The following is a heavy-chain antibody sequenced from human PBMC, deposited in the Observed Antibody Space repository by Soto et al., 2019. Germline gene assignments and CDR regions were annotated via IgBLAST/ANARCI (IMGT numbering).Heavy chain of an antibody. V-gene: IGHV3-21*01. J-gene: IGHJ3*02. Sequence: LRLSCAASGFTFSSYSMNWVRQAPGKGLEWVSSISSSSSYIYYADSVKGRFTISRDNAKNSLYLQMNSLRAEDTAVYYCARDNLPLELRFIGAFDIWGQGTMVTVSS. CDR2: ISSSSSYI. D-gene: IGHD1-7*01. CDR3: ARDNLPLELRFIGAFDI. CDR1: GFTFSSYS.